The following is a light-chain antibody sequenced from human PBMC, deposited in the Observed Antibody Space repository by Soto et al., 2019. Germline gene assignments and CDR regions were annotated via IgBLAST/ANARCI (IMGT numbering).Light chain of an antibody. J-gene: IGKJ2*01. Sequence: EIVLTQSPATLSLSPGEIATLSCRASQSVSSYLAWYQQKPGQAPRLLIYDASNRATGIPARFSGSGSGKYFTLTISSLEPEDFAVYYCQHRSNWPHTFGQGTKLEIK. CDR3: QHRSNWPHT. V-gene: IGKV3-11*01. CDR1: QSVSSY. CDR2: DAS.